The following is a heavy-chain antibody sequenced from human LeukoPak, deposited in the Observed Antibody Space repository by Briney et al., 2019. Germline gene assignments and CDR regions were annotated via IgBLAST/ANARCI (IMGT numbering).Heavy chain of an antibody. J-gene: IGHJ4*02. Sequence: GGSLRLSCAASGFTFSSYAMHWVRQAPGKGLEWVAVISYDGSNKYYADSVKGRFTISRDNSKNTLYLQMNSLRAEDTAVYYCARDFAKYDFWSGYYVPRYYFDYWGQGILVTVSS. CDR1: GFTFSSYA. CDR3: ARDFAKYDFWSGYYVPRYYFDY. D-gene: IGHD3-3*01. CDR2: ISYDGSNK. V-gene: IGHV3-30-3*01.